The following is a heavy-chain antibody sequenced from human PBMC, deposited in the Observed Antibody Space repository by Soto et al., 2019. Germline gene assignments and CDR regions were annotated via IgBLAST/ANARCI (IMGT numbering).Heavy chain of an antibody. CDR2: IYYSGST. CDR1: GGSISSYY. V-gene: IGHV4-59*08. CDR3: ARRAGYSYGLDY. Sequence: SETLSLTCTVSGGSISSYYWSWIRQPPGKGLEWIGYIYYSGSTNYNPSLKSRVTISVDTSKNQFSLKLSSVTAADTAVYYCARRAGYSYGLDYWGQGTLVTVSS. J-gene: IGHJ4*02. D-gene: IGHD5-18*01.